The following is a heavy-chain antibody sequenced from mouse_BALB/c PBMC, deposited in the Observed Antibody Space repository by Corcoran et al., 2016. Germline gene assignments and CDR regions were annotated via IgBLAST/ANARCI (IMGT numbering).Heavy chain of an antibody. CDR1: GYTFTDYY. J-gene: IGHJ1*01. CDR3: ARKDWYFDV. V-gene: IGHV1-19*01. Sequence: EVQLQQSGPELVKPGASVKMSCKASGYTFTDYYMDWVKQSHGESFEWIGRVYPYNGGTSYNQKFKGKATLTVDKSSSTAYMELNSLTSEDSAVYYCARKDWYFDVWGAGTTVTVSS. CDR2: VYPYNGGT.